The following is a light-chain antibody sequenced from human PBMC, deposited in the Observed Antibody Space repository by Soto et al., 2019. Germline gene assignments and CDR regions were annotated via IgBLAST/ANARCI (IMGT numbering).Light chain of an antibody. Sequence: DIQMTQSPSSLSASVGDTVTISCRANQSVSVYLNWYQQKPGTAPKPLIYAASSLPGGVPSRLSGSGSATDFALTISSLQPEDFATYYCQQSYDRPRTFGQGTKLEIK. J-gene: IGKJ2*01. CDR2: AAS. V-gene: IGKV1-39*01. CDR3: QQSYDRPRT. CDR1: QSVSVY.